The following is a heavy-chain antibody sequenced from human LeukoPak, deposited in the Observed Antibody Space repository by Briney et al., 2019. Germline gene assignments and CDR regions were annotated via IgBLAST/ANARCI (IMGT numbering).Heavy chain of an antibody. CDR3: AREEYSSAWYGGNWYFDL. CDR2: IRYDGSNK. V-gene: IGHV3-30*02. Sequence: GGSLRLSCAASGFTFSSYGMHWVRQAPGKGLEWVAFIRYDGSNKYYADSVKGRFTISRDNAKNSLYLQMNSLRAEDTAVYYCAREEYSSAWYGGNWYFDLWGRGTLVTVSS. J-gene: IGHJ2*01. D-gene: IGHD6-19*01. CDR1: GFTFSSYG.